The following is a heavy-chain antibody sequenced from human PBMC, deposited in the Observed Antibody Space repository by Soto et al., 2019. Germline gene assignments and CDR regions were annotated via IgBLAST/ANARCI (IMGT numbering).Heavy chain of an antibody. D-gene: IGHD6-13*01. CDR1: GGSISSYY. Sequence: PSETLSLTCTVSGGSISSYYWSWIRQPPGKGLEWIGYIYYSGSTNYNPSLKSRVTISVDTSKNQFSLKLSSVTAADTAVYYCAREGAGYSSSWYPRGYYYYGMDVWGQGTTGTVS. CDR2: IYYSGST. J-gene: IGHJ6*02. V-gene: IGHV4-59*01. CDR3: AREGAGYSSSWYPRGYYYYGMDV.